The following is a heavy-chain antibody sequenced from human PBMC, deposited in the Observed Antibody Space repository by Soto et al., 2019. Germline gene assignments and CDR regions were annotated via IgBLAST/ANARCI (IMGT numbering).Heavy chain of an antibody. V-gene: IGHV3-48*01. J-gene: IGHJ5*02. CDR3: ARGLDSSWFFL. CDR2: ISGSGSPI. CDR1: GFTFSNHN. Sequence: LSLTCAASGFTFSNHNMNWVRQAPGKGLEWVSYISGSGSPIFYADSVKGRFTVSRENARNSLYLQMNSLSAEDTAVYYCARGLDSSWFFLWGQGTLVTVSS. D-gene: IGHD6-13*01.